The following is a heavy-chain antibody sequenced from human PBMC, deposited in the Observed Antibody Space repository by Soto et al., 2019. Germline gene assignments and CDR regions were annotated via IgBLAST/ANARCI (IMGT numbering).Heavy chain of an antibody. J-gene: IGHJ6*02. V-gene: IGHV5-51*01. CDR2: IFPDDSDS. CDR1: GYTFTNHW. CDR3: ARVDYHHYGMDV. Sequence: PGESLKISCKAFGYTFTNHWIGWVRQMPGKGLEWMGIIFPDDSDSKYSPSFQGQVTFSVDKSISTAYLQWGSLKASDTAMYYCARVDYHHYGMDVWGQGTTVTVSS.